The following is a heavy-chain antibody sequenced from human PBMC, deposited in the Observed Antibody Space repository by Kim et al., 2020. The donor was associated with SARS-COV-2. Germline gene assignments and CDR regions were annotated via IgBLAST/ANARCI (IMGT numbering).Heavy chain of an antibody. CDR2: FDPEDGET. D-gene: IGHD1-26*01. Sequence: ASVKVSCKVSGYTLTELSIHWVRQAPGKGLEWMGGFDPEDGETIYAQKFQGRVTMTEDTSTDTAYMELSSLRSEDTAVYYCATDFSGSYPYYGMDVCGQGGTGTVSS. CDR3: ATDFSGSYPYYGMDV. J-gene: IGHJ6*02. CDR1: GYTLTELS. V-gene: IGHV1-24*01.